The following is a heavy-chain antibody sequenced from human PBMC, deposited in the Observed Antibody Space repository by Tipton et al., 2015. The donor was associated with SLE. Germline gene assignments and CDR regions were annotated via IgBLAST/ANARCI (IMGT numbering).Heavy chain of an antibody. J-gene: IGHJ4*01. CDR3: ARAYSSGLPGQ. CDR2: TYNGNT. V-gene: IGHV1-18*01. D-gene: IGHD6-19*01. CDR1: GYSFNTYG. Sequence: QVQLVQSGAEVKKSGASVKVSCKASGYSFNTYGICWVRQAPGQGLEWMGCTYNGNTNFAQNLQGRVTMTTDTSTTTAYMELRSLRSDDTAVYYCARAYSSGLPGQWGQGTLVTVSS.